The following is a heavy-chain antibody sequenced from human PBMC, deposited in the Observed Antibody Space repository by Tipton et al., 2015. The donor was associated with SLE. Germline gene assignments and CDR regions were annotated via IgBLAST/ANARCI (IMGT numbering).Heavy chain of an antibody. CDR2: TSKSGST. D-gene: IGHD5-12*01. V-gene: IGHV4-31*11. Sequence: TLSLTCAVSGGSISSGSYYWSWIRQHPGKGLEWIGYTSKSGSTYYTPSLKSRVTISVDTSKNQFSLKLTSVTAADTAVYYCARGGVGGYDYFDFWGQGTLVTVSS. CDR3: ARGGVGGYDYFDF. CDR1: GGSISSGSYY. J-gene: IGHJ4*02.